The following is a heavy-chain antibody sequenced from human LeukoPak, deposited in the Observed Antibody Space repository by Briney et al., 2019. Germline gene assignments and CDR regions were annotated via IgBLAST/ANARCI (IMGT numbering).Heavy chain of an antibody. Sequence: GGSLRLSCAASGFIFSSYAMSWVRQAPQKGLEWVSAISETGDGTFYSDSAKGRFTISRDNSKNTLYLQMNSLRADDTAVYYCVKGGYTYAYGYWGQGTLATVSS. CDR1: GFIFSSYA. CDR2: ISETGDGT. J-gene: IGHJ4*02. CDR3: VKGGYTYAYGY. V-gene: IGHV3-23*01. D-gene: IGHD5-18*01.